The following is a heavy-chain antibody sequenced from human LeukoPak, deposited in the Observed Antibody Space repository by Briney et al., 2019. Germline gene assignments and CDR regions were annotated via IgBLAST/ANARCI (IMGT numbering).Heavy chain of an antibody. V-gene: IGHV4-34*01. Sequence: PSETLSLTCAVYGGSFSGYYWSWIRQPPGKGLEWIGEINHSGSTNYNPSLKSRVTISVDTSKNQFSLKLSSVTAADTAVYYCARVHGDYLDFDYWGQGTLVTVSS. CDR1: GGSFSGYY. CDR3: ARVHGDYLDFDY. D-gene: IGHD4-17*01. CDR2: INHSGST. J-gene: IGHJ4*02.